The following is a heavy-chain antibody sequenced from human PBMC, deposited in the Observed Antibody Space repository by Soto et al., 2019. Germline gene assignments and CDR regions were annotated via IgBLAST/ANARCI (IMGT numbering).Heavy chain of an antibody. V-gene: IGHV1-18*01. J-gene: IGHJ6*02. CDR2: ISAYNGNT. CDR1: GYTFTSYG. CDR3: AREIAAADHYYYYGMDV. D-gene: IGHD6-13*01. Sequence: QVQLVQSGAEVKKPGASVKVSCKASGYTFTSYGISWVRQAPGQGLEWMGWISAYNGNTNYAQKLQGRVTMTTDTSTSTAYMELRGLRSDDTAVYYSAREIAAADHYYYYGMDVWGQGTTVTVSS.